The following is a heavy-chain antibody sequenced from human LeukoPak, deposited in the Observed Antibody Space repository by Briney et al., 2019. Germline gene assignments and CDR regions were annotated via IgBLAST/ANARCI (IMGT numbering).Heavy chain of an antibody. D-gene: IGHD2-2*02. V-gene: IGHV3-23*01. J-gene: IGHJ4*02. Sequence: GGSLRLSCAASGFTFSSYAMSWVRQAPGKGLEWVSAISGSGGSTYYADSVKGRFTISRDNSKNTLYLQMNSLRAEDTAVYYCAKGPRPVPAAIGQDYWGQGTLATVSS. CDR2: ISGSGGST. CDR1: GFTFSSYA. CDR3: AKGPRPVPAAIGQDY.